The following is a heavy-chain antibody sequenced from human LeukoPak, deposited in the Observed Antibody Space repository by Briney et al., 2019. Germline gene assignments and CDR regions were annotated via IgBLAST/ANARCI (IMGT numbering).Heavy chain of an antibody. CDR3: AREFRGSGSYNWFDP. CDR2: IYYSGST. Sequence: PSETLSLTCTVSGGSISSSSYYWGWIRQPPGKGLEWIGSIYYSGSTYYNPSLKSRVTISVDTSKNQFSLKLSSVTAADTAVYYCAREFRGSGSYNWFDPWGQGTLVTVSS. V-gene: IGHV4-39*07. CDR1: GGSISSSSYY. J-gene: IGHJ5*02. D-gene: IGHD3-10*01.